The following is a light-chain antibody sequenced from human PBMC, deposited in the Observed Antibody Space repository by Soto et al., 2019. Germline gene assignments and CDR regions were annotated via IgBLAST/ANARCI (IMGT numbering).Light chain of an antibody. V-gene: IGKV3-20*01. J-gene: IGKJ1*01. CDR2: GAS. CDR1: QSVSSSY. CDR3: QHYGSSHET. Sequence: EIVLTQSPGTLSLSPGERATLSCRASQSVSSSYLARYQQKPGQAPRLLIYGASSRATGIPDRFSGSGSGTDFTLTIARLEPEDFAVYYCQHYGSSHETFGQGTKVEIK.